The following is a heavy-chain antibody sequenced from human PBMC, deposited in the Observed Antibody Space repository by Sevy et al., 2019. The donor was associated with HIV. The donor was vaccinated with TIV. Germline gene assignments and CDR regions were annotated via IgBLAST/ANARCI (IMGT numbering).Heavy chain of an antibody. V-gene: IGHV4-30-4*01. CDR3: ARVGVLLWFLDY. D-gene: IGHD3-10*01. CDR2: IYYSGST. CDR1: GGSISSGDYY. J-gene: IGHJ4*02. Sequence: SETLSLTCTVSGGSISSGDYYWSWIRQPPGKGLEWIGYIYYSGSTYYNPSLKSRVTISVDTSKNQFSLKLCSVTAADTAVYYCARVGVLLWFLDYWGQGTLVTVSS.